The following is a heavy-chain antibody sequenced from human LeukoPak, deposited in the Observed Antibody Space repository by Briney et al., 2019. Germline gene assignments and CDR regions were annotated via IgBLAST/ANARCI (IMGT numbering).Heavy chain of an antibody. J-gene: IGHJ4*02. CDR3: TRGDY. D-gene: IGHD5-24*01. CDR2: ISPDGSST. Sequence: PGGSLRLSCAASGFTFNNYWMHWVRQAPGKGLVWVSRISPDGSSTSYADSVKGRFTISRDNAKNTLYLQMNSLRAEDTAVYYCTRGDYWGQGTLVTVSS. CDR1: GFTFNNYW. V-gene: IGHV3-74*01.